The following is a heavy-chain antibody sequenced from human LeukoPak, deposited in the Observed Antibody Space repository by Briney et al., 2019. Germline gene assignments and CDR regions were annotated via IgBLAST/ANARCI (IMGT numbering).Heavy chain of an antibody. V-gene: IGHV3-23*01. CDR2: ISGSGGST. J-gene: IGHJ3*02. CDR3: AKDSQQNYDFWSGYTGGAFDI. D-gene: IGHD3-3*01. Sequence: GGSLRLSCAASGFTFDDYAMHWVRQAPGKGLEWVSAISGSGGSTYYADSVKGRFTISRDNSKNTLYLQMNSLRAEDTAVYYCAKDSQQNYDFWSGYTGGAFDIWGQGTMVTVSS. CDR1: GFTFDDYA.